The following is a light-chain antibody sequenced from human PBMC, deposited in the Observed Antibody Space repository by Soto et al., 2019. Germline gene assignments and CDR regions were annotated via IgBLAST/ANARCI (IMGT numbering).Light chain of an antibody. V-gene: IGLV2-14*03. CDR1: NSDVGGYNY. CDR3: SSYTTSNTRQIV. J-gene: IGLJ1*01. Sequence: QSLLTQPPSVSGSPGPSITISCPGTNSDVGGYNYVSWYQHHPGKAPKLMIYDVSNRPSGVSNRFSGSKSGNTASLTISGLQPEDEADYYCSSYTTSNTRQIVLGTGTKVTVL. CDR2: DVS.